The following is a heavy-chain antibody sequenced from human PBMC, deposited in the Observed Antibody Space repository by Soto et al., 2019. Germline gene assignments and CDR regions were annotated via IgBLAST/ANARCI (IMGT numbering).Heavy chain of an antibody. CDR3: ARLMHYSHSGGSSHSGFDM. J-gene: IGHJ3*02. CDR1: GYTFTDYF. V-gene: IGHV1-2*02. D-gene: IGHD2-21*01. Sequence: ASVKVFCKASGYTFTDYFIHWVLQAPGQGLEWIGWINPYSGGADLSQKFQGRVTMTRDTSISTAYMEVSSLRSDDTAVFYCARLMHYSHSGGSSHSGFDMWGQGTLVTVSS. CDR2: INPYSGGA.